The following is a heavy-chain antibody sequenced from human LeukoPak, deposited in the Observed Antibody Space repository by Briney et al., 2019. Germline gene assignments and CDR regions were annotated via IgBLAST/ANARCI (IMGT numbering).Heavy chain of an antibody. J-gene: IGHJ3*02. D-gene: IGHD2-8*02. V-gene: IGHV1-2*02. CDR3: AREGESTADAFDI. CDR2: INPKTGGT. Sequence: SVKVSCKTSGYAXSDFYIHWVRQSPGQGLEWMGWINPKTGGTNYAQTFQGSVTMTRDTSTSTAYMALSRLRSDDTAVYYCAREGESTADAFDIWGQGTKVTVSS. CDR1: GYAXSDFY.